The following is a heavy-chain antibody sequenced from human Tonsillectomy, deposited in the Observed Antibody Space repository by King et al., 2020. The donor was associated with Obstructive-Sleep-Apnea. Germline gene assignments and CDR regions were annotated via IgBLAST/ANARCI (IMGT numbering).Heavy chain of an antibody. Sequence: VQLVESGAEVKKPGASVKVSCKASGYTFTSYYMHWVRQAPGQGLEWMGIINPSGGSTSYAQKFQGRVTMTRDTSTSTVYMELSSLRSEDTAVYYCARAPPDYGSGSYYTGEDGMDVWGQGTTVTVSS. CDR2: INPSGGST. CDR1: GYTFTSYY. V-gene: IGHV1-46*01. J-gene: IGHJ6*02. CDR3: ARAPPDYGSGSYYTGEDGMDV. D-gene: IGHD3-10*01.